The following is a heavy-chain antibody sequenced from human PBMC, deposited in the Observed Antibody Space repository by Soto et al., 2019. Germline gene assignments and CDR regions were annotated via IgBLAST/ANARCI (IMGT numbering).Heavy chain of an antibody. V-gene: IGHV3-74*01. Sequence: EVQLVESGGGLVQPGGSLRLSCAASGFTFSRHWMHWVRLAPGKGPVWVSRVSLDGSTTTYADSVKGRFTISRDNAKNTLDLQMNSLRVEDTAVYFCARGVEGYGGPELDYWGRGTLVSVSS. D-gene: IGHD5-18*01. CDR3: ARGVEGYGGPELDY. CDR1: GFTFSRHW. CDR2: VSLDGSTT. J-gene: IGHJ4*02.